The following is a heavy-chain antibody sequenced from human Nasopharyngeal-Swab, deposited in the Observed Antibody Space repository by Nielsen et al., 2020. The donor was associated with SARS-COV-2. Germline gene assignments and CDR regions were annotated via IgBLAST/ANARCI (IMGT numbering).Heavy chain of an antibody. J-gene: IGHJ4*02. CDR2: IGDKDHNYAT. CDR3: TTDFYFDY. CDR1: GFIFSDSA. Sequence: GESLKISSAASGFIFSDSAIHWVRQASGKGLEWVGRIGDKDHNYATTYGASVQGRFTISRDDSTNTAFLQMDSLKTEDTALYYCTTDFYFDYWGQGTLVTVSS. V-gene: IGHV3-73*01.